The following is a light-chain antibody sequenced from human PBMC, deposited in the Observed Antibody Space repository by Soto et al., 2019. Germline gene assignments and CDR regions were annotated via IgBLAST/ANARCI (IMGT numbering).Light chain of an antibody. CDR2: GNT. CDR1: SSNIGAGYD. V-gene: IGLV1-40*01. Sequence: QPVLTQPPSVSGAPGQRVTISCTGSSSNIGAGYDVHWYQQLPGTAPKLLIYGNTHRPSGVPDRFSGSKSATSASLAITGLQAEDEADYYCQSYDSSLSGVFGGGTQLTVL. J-gene: IGLJ3*02. CDR3: QSYDSSLSGV.